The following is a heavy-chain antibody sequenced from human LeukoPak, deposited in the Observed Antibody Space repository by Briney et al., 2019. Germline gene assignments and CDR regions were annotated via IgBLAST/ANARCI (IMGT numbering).Heavy chain of an antibody. Sequence: ASQTLSLTCTVSGGSISSGGYYWSWIRLHPGKGLEWIGYIYYSGSTYYNPSLKSRVTISVDTSKNQFSLKLSSVTAADTAVYYCARGWTAAGNNWFDPWGQGTLVTVSS. D-gene: IGHD6-13*01. V-gene: IGHV4-31*03. CDR1: GGSISSGGYY. CDR2: IYYSGST. CDR3: ARGWTAAGNNWFDP. J-gene: IGHJ5*02.